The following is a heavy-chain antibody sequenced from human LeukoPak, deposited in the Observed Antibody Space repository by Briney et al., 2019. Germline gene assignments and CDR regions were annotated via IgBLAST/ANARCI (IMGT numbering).Heavy chain of an antibody. J-gene: IGHJ4*02. CDR1: GYSISSGYY. CDR2: IYHSGST. V-gene: IGHV4-38-2*02. CDR3: ARDPGYSSSWPDY. Sequence: MTSETLSLTCTVSGYSISSGYYWGWIRQPPGKGLEWIGSIYHSGSTYYNPSLKSRVTISVDTSKNQFSLKLCSVTAADTAVYYCARDPGYSSSWPDYWGQGTLVTVSS. D-gene: IGHD6-13*01.